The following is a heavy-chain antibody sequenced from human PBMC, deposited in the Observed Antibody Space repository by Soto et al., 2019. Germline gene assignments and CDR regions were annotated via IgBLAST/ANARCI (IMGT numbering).Heavy chain of an antibody. J-gene: IGHJ4*02. Sequence: EVQLVESGGDLVQPGGSLRLSCAASGFTLASGFIFSSYSMNWVRQAPGKGLEWVSYISFSSSSIYYADSVKGRFTISRDNANNSLYLQMNSLRAEDTAVYYCARGPYGGDSGLDYWGQGTLVIVSS. CDR1: GFIFSSYS. V-gene: IGHV3-48*01. CDR3: ARGPYGGDSGLDY. CDR2: ISFSSSSI. D-gene: IGHD2-21*02.